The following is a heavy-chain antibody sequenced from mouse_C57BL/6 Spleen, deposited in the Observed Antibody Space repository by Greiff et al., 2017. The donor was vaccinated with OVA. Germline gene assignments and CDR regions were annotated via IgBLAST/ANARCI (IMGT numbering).Heavy chain of an antibody. CDR2: IDPSDSET. V-gene: IGHV1-52*01. CDR1: GYTFTSYW. J-gene: IGHJ4*01. CDR3: ARLPHYYGSSYAMDY. Sequence: VQLQQPGAELVRPGSSVKLSCKASGYTFTSYWMHWVKQRPIQGLEWIGNIDPSDSETHYNQKFKDKATLTVDKSSSTAYMQLSSLTSEDSAVYYCARLPHYYGSSYAMDYWGQGTSVTVSS. D-gene: IGHD1-1*01.